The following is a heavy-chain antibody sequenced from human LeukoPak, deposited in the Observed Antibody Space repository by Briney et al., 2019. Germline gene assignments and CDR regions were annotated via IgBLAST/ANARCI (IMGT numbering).Heavy chain of an antibody. CDR2: ISATSSYI. V-gene: IGHV3-21*01. D-gene: IGHD3-22*01. J-gene: IGHJ4*02. Sequence: GGSLRLSCAASGFTFSSHAMSWVRQAPGKGLEWVSSISATSSYIYYADSVKGRFTISRDNAKNALYLQMNSLRAEDTAVYYCARDVTSMIVGGGFDFWGQGTLVTVSS. CDR1: GFTFSSHA. CDR3: ARDVTSMIVGGGFDF.